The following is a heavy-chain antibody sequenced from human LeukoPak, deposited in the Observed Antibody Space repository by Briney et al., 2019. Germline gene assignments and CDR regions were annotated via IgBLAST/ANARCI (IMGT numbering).Heavy chain of an antibody. J-gene: IGHJ4*02. Sequence: PGGSLRLSCAASGFTVSSNYMSWVRQAPGKGLEWVSVIYAGHSTYCADSVKGRFTISRDSSKNTLYLQMNSLRPEDTAVYYCTRDSWYSGSSGCWGQGTLVTVSS. CDR2: IYAGHST. V-gene: IGHV3-66*02. CDR3: TRDSWYSGSSGC. CDR1: GFTVSSNY. D-gene: IGHD6-6*01.